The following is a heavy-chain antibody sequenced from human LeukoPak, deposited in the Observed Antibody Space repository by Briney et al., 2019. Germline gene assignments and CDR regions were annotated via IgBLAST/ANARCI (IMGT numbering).Heavy chain of an antibody. CDR2: INHSGST. CDR3: ARGLLRYFADY. CDR1: GGSFSGYY. V-gene: IGHV4-34*01. D-gene: IGHD3-9*01. Sequence: KSSETLSLTCAVYGGSFSGYYWSWIRQPPGKGLEWIGEINHSGSTNYNPSLKSRVTISVDTSKNQFSLKLSSVTAADTAVYYCARGLLRYFADYWGQGTLVTVSS. J-gene: IGHJ4*02.